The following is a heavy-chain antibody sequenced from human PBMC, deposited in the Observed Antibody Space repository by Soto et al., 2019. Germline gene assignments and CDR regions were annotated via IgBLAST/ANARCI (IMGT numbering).Heavy chain of an antibody. CDR1: GFTFSSYA. Sequence: EVQLLESGGGLVQPGGSLRLSCAASGFTFSSYAMSWVRQAPGKGLEWVSGMSGSGGTAYYRDSGKGRFTISRDNSKQTLYLQMNSLRAEDTALYYCAKGPIFGVENIYASWGQGTLVTVSS. J-gene: IGHJ5*02. D-gene: IGHD3-3*01. V-gene: IGHV3-23*01. CDR3: AKGPIFGVENIYAS. CDR2: MSGSGGTA.